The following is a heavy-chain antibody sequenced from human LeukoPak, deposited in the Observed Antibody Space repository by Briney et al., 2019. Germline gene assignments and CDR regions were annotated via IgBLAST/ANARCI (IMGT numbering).Heavy chain of an antibody. D-gene: IGHD3-22*01. CDR1: GFTFGSYA. CDR2: ISGSGGST. J-gene: IGHJ3*02. CDR3: ANPGGVVVIRLSAFDI. Sequence: PGGSLRLSCAASGFTFGSYAMSWVRQAPGKGLEWVSAISGSGGSTYYADSVKGRFTISRDNSKNTLYLQMNSLRAEDTAVYYCANPGGVVVIRLSAFDIWGQGTMVTVSS. V-gene: IGHV3-23*01.